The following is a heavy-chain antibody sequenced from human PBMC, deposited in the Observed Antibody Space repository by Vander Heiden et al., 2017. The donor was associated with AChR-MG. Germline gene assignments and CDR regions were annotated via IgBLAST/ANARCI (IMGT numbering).Heavy chain of an antibody. V-gene: IGHV1-2*02. D-gene: IGHD6-6*01. Sequence: QVQLVQSGAEVKKPGAPVKFPCRASGSTLTRYDMHGVRQAPGQGLEWMGWINPNSGGTNYAQKFQGRATMTRDTSISTAYMELSRLRSDDTAVYYCARRGSSSSGGEDYWGQGTLVTVSS. CDR2: INPNSGGT. CDR1: GSTLTRYD. J-gene: IGHJ4*02. CDR3: ARRGSSSSGGEDY.